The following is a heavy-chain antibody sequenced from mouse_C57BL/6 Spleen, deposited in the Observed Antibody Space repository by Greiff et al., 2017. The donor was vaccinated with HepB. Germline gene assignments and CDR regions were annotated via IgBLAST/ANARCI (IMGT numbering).Heavy chain of an antibody. V-gene: IGHV1-5*01. CDR1: GYTFTSYW. CDR2: IYPGNSDT. J-gene: IGHJ3*01. D-gene: IGHD2-5*01. Sequence: EVQLQESGTVLARPGASVKMSCKTSGYTFTSYWMHWVKQRPGQGLEWIGAIYPGNSDTSYNQKFKGKAKLTAVTSASTAYMELSSLTNEDSAVYYCTRPPYYSNYVAWFAYWGQGTLVTVSA. CDR3: TRPPYYSNYVAWFAY.